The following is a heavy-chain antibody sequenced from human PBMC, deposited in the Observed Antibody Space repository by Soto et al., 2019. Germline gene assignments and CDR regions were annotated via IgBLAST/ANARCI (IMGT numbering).Heavy chain of an antibody. CDR2: IYYSGST. V-gene: IGHV4-31*03. CDR1: GGSISSGGYY. Sequence: QVQLQESGPGLVKPSQTLSLTCTVSGGSISSGGYYWSWIRQHPGKGLEWIGYIYYSGSTYYNPSLKSRVTISVDTSKNQFSLKLSSVTAADTAVYYCARVESSSRYYYYYGMDVWGQGTTVTVSS. J-gene: IGHJ6*02. D-gene: IGHD6-13*01. CDR3: ARVESSSRYYYYYGMDV.